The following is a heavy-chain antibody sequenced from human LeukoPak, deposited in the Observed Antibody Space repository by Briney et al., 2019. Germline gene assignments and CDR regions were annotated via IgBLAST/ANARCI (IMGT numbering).Heavy chain of an antibody. J-gene: IGHJ5*02. V-gene: IGHV4-39*07. Sequence: SETLSLTCTVSGGSISSSSYYWSWIRRPPGKGLEWIGTIDYSGNTYYNPSLKSRVTISVDTSKNQSSLKLSSLTAADTAVFLCARLYHYDSSGTLDPWGQGTLVIVSS. CDR1: GGSISSSSYY. D-gene: IGHD3-22*01. CDR3: ARLYHYDSSGTLDP. CDR2: IDYSGNT.